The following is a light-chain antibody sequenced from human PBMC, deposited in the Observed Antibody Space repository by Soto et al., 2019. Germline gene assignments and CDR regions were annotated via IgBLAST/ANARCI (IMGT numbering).Light chain of an antibody. V-gene: IGKV3-15*01. J-gene: IGKJ2*01. CDR1: QSVGRN. Sequence: EIVMTQSPVALSVSPGESAALSCRASQSVGRNFAWYQQRPGQAPRVLIYGTSTRGTGVPARFSGRGSGTDFTLTISSLQSEDFAVYYCQQYNKWPYTFGQGTMLEIK. CDR2: GTS. CDR3: QQYNKWPYT.